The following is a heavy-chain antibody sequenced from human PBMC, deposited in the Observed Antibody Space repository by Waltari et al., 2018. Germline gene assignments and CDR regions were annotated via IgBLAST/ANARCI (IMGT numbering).Heavy chain of an antibody. V-gene: IGHV3-74*01. D-gene: IGHD2-8*01. CDR2: INSGWDTT. CDR3: ATAGYYRFDF. J-gene: IGHJ4*02. Sequence: EVQLVESGGDLVQPGGSLRLSCVGSGFTFSSSWLHWVRQAPGEGLVWVARINSGWDTTDSADSVKGRITNFRDNAKNKLYLKINRPGVEDTAIYHRATAGYYRFDFWGQGTLVTVSS. CDR1: GFTFSSSW.